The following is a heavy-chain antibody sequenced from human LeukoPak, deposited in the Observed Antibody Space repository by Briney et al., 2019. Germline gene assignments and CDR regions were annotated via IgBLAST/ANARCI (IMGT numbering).Heavy chain of an antibody. CDR3: ARLYYSYGIMDFDY. Sequence: PSETLSLTCAVSGYSISSGYYWGWIRQPPGKGLEWIGSIYHSGSTYYNPSLESRVTISVDTSKNQFSLKLSSVTAADTAVYYCARLYYSYGIMDFDYWGQGTLVTVSS. D-gene: IGHD5-18*01. CDR1: GYSISSGYY. CDR2: IYHSGST. J-gene: IGHJ4*02. V-gene: IGHV4-38-2*01.